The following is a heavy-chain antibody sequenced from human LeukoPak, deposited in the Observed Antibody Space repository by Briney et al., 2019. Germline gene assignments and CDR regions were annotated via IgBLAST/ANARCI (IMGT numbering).Heavy chain of an antibody. V-gene: IGHV3-23*01. D-gene: IGHD1-26*01. J-gene: IGHJ4*02. CDR2: IGGNSVTI. CDR1: GSTFSTYP. Sequence: PGESLRLSCTASGSTFSTYPMTWVRQAPGQGLEWASAIGGNSVTIYYADSVKGRFTISRDNSKNTLYLQMYSLRAEGTAVYYCAKILSGTYSFDLWGQGTLVTVSS. CDR3: AKILSGTYSFDL.